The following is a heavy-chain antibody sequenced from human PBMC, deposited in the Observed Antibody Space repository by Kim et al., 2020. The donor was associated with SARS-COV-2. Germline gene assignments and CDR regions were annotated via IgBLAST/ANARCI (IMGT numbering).Heavy chain of an antibody. CDR1: GGSISSYY. D-gene: IGHD6-13*01. CDR3: ARHEWAAAGTFYFDY. J-gene: IGHJ4*02. CDR2: IYYSGST. Sequence: SETLSLTCTVSGGSISSYYWSWIRQPPGKGLEWIGYIYYSGSTNYAPSLKSRVTISVDTSKNQFSLKLNSVTAADTAAYYCARHEWAAAGTFYFDYWGQGTLVTVSS. V-gene: IGHV4-59*08.